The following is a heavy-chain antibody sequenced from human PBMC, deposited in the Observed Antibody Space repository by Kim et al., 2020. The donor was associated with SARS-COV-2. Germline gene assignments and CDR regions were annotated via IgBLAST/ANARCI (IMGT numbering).Heavy chain of an antibody. CDR2: ISWNSGSI. J-gene: IGHJ6*02. D-gene: IGHD3-16*01. CDR3: AKWPGVMGLDYGMDV. CDR1: GFTFDDYA. Sequence: GGSLRLSCAASGFTFDDYAMHWVRQAPGKGLEWVSGISWNSGSIGYADSVKGRFTISRDNAKNSLYLQMNSLRAEDTALYYCAKWPGVMGLDYGMDVWGQGTTVTVCS. V-gene: IGHV3-9*01.